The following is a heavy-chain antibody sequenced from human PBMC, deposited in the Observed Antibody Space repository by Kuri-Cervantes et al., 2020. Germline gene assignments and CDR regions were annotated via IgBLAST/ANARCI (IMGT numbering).Heavy chain of an antibody. CDR1: GGSFSGYY. D-gene: IGHD3-16*01. CDR3: ARRGEDYYYYYYMDV. Sequence: SQTLSLTCAVYGGSFSGYYWSWIRQPPGKGLEWIGEINHSGSTNYNPSLKSRVTISVDTSENQFSLKLSSVTAADTAVYYCARRGEDYYYYYYMDVWGKGTTVTVSS. J-gene: IGHJ6*03. V-gene: IGHV4-34*01. CDR2: INHSGST.